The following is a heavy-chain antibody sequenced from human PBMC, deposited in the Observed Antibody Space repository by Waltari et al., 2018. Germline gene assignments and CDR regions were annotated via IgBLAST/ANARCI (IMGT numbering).Heavy chain of an antibody. D-gene: IGHD3-3*01. CDR1: GFTFSSYA. Sequence: QVQLVESGGGVVQPGRSLRLSCAASGFTFSSYAMHWVRQAPGKGLEWVAVISYEGSNKYYADSVKGRFTISSDNAKNTLYLQMNSLRAEDTAVYYCVRVFLEWLLYLDDWGQGTLVTVSS. J-gene: IGHJ4*02. CDR2: ISYEGSNK. CDR3: VRVFLEWLLYLDD. V-gene: IGHV3-30-3*01.